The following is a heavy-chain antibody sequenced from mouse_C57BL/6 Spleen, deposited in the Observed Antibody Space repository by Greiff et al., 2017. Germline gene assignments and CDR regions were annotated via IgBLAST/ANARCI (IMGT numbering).Heavy chain of an antibody. CDR3: ARNPSRTGRDAMDY. D-gene: IGHD4-1*01. CDR2: IHPNSGST. J-gene: IGHJ4*01. V-gene: IGHV1-64*01. CDR1: GYTFTSYW. Sequence: QVQLQQPGAELVKPGASVKLSCKASGYTFTSYWMHWVKQRPGQGLEWIGMIHPNSGSTKYNEKFKSKATLTVDKSSSTAYMQLRSLTSRGSAVYYCARNPSRTGRDAMDYWGQGTSVTVSS.